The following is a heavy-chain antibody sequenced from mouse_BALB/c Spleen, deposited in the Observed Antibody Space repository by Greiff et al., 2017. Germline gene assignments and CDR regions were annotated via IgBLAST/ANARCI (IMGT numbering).Heavy chain of an antibody. D-gene: IGHD1-1*02. V-gene: IGHV14-3*02. CDR1: GFNIKDTY. CDR2: IDPANGNT. Sequence: EVKLMESGAELVKPGASVKLSCTASGFNIKDTYMHWVKQRPEQGLEWIGRIDPANGNTKYDPKFQGKATITADTSSNTAYLQLSSLTSEDTAVYYCARFGGNYVSFAYWGQGTLVTVSA. CDR3: ARFGGNYVSFAY. J-gene: IGHJ3*01.